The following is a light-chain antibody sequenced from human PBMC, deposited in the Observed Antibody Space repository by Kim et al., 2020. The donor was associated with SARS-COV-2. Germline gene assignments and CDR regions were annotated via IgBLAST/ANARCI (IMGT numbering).Light chain of an antibody. V-gene: IGKV3-11*01. CDR2: DAS. CDR1: QSVSSY. J-gene: IGKJ1*01. Sequence: PGERATLSCRASQSVSSYLAWYQQKPGQAPRLLIYDASNRATGIPARFSGSGSGTDFTPTISSLEPEDFAVYYCQQRSNWPRTFGQGTKVDIK. CDR3: QQRSNWPRT.